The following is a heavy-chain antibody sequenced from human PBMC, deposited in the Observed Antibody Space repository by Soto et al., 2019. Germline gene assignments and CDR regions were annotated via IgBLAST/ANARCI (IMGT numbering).Heavy chain of an antibody. CDR3: AREEKQSSRYGGDFDY. Sequence: PSETLSLTCSVSDGSVNSGNYYWSWIRQPPGKGLEWIGHIYYIGTTDYNPSLKSRVTISVDTSKNQFSLKVTSVTAAYTAVYFCAREEKQSSRYGGDFDYWGQGILVTVSS. D-gene: IGHD3-16*01. CDR2: IYYIGTT. V-gene: IGHV4-61*01. CDR1: DGSVNSGNYY. J-gene: IGHJ4*02.